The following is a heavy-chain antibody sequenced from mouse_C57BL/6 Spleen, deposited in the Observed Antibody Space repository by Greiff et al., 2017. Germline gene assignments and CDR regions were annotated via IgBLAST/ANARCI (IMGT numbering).Heavy chain of an antibody. CDR2: IDPSDSYT. CDR3: ARRREDY. Sequence: QVQLQQPGAELVKPGASVKLSCKASGYTFTSYWMQWVKQRPGQGLEWIGEIDPSDSYTNYNQKFKGKATLTVDTSSSTAYMQLSSLTSEDSAVYYCARRREDYWGQGTTLTVSS. V-gene: IGHV1-50*01. J-gene: IGHJ2*01. CDR1: GYTFTSYW.